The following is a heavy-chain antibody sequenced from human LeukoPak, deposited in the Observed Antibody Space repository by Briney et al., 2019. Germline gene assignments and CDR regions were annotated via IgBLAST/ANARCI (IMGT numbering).Heavy chain of an antibody. D-gene: IGHD1-26*01. Sequence: GGSLRLSCAASGFIFSTYWMSWVRQAPGKGLEWVANIKQDGSEKYYVDSLKGRFTISRDNAKNSLYLHMNSLRAEDTAVYYCARDVFSTAGAYDYWGQGTLVTVSS. CDR3: ARDVFSTAGAYDY. CDR1: GFIFSTYW. CDR2: IKQDGSEK. V-gene: IGHV3-7*01. J-gene: IGHJ4*02.